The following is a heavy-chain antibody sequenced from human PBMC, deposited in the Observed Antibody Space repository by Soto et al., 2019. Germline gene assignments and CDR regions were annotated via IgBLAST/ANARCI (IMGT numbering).Heavy chain of an antibody. Sequence: VHLLQFGAEVRKPGASVRVSWEASGYTLSVYFMQCARQSPGQGLEWRGWTNPHTGDTHSAQKGQGRCTMTRDTSINTGYKEVNSLTSRDTAVYFCSKEGGWIGTGATDNDAYDICCQVTKVAVSA. D-gene: IGHD2-2*01. CDR2: TNPHTGDT. V-gene: IGHV1-2*02. CDR3: SKEGGWIGTGATDNDAYDI. J-gene: IGHJ3*02. CDR1: GYTLSVYF.